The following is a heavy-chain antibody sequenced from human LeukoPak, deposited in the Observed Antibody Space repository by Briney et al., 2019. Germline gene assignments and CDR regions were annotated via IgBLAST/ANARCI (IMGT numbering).Heavy chain of an antibody. CDR1: GFTFSPYT. CDR2: IITGSTTI. Sequence: PGGSLRLSCAASGFTFSPYTMHWFRQPPGKGLEWISYIITGSTTIYYADSVKGRFTISRDNAKNSLDLQLNSLRAEDTAVYYCARDSSVCAFDVWGQGTMVTVSS. V-gene: IGHV3-48*01. CDR3: ARDSSVCAFDV. J-gene: IGHJ3*01. D-gene: IGHD6-6*01.